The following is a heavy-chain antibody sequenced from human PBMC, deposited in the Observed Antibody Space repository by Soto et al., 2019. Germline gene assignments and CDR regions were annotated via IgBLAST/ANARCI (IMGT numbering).Heavy chain of an antibody. CDR2: FIPVYRTL. J-gene: IGHJ4*02. D-gene: IGHD3-3*01. CDR3: ATGVIWIGYFTVDS. V-gene: IGHV1-69*13. Sequence: SVKVSCKASGGSFGKSAINWVRQTPGQGLEWLGGFIPVYRTLNYAQKFQGRVTITADESTGTAYMTLSSLASDGTAVYYCATGVIWIGYFTVDSWGQGTRVTVSS. CDR1: GGSFGKSA.